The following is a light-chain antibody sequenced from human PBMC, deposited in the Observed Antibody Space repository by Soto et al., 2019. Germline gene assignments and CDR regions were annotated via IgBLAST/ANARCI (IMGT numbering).Light chain of an antibody. CDR3: QQYGSSGYT. Sequence: EIVLTQSPDTLSLSPGERATLSCRASQSISSSYLAWYQQKPGQAPRLLVYGASSKAGGIPDRFSGSGSGTQFTLTISRLEPEDFAVYYCQQYGSSGYTFGPGTTVHIK. CDR1: QSISSSY. J-gene: IGKJ3*01. V-gene: IGKV3-20*01. CDR2: GAS.